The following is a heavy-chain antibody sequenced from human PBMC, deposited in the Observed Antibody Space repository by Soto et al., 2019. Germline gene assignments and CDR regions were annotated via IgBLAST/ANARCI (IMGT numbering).Heavy chain of an antibody. CDR2: INPNSGGT. V-gene: IGHV1-2*04. CDR3: ARVWPPRMGLPGNYYGMDV. J-gene: IGHJ6*02. CDR1: GYTFTGYY. Sequence: ASVKVSCKASGYTFTGYYMHWVRQAPGQGLEWMGWINPNSGGTNYAQKFQGWVTMTRDTSISTAYMELSRLRSDDTAVYYCARVWPPRMGLPGNYYGMDVWGQGTTVTVSS. D-gene: IGHD3-10*01.